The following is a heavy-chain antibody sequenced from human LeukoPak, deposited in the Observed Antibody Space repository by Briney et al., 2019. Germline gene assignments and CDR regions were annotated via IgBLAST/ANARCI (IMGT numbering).Heavy chain of an antibody. D-gene: IGHD2-2*01. Sequence: PSETLSLTCAVYGGSFSGYYWSWIRQPPGKGLEWIGEINHSGSTNYNPSLKSRVTISVDTSKNQFSLKLSSVTVADTAVYYCARGLWDIVVVPAAMRVGHWFDPWGQGTLVTVSS. CDR1: GGSFSGYY. CDR2: INHSGST. CDR3: ARGLWDIVVVPAAMRVGHWFDP. V-gene: IGHV4-34*01. J-gene: IGHJ5*02.